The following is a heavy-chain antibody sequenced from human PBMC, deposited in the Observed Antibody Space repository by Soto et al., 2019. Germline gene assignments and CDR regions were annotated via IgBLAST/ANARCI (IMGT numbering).Heavy chain of an antibody. CDR2: ISGSGFGT. CDR1: GFTFSHYV. D-gene: IGHD3-16*02. V-gene: IGHV3-23*01. Sequence: EGQVLESGGGLVQPGGSLRLSCAASGFTFSHYVMSWVRQAPGKGLEWVSAISGSGFGTYYADSVKGRFTISRDNYKNAVYLQMSSLRAEDTAVYYCARDRDDYVWGSYRFWGQGTLVTVSS. J-gene: IGHJ4*02. CDR3: ARDRDDYVWGSYRF.